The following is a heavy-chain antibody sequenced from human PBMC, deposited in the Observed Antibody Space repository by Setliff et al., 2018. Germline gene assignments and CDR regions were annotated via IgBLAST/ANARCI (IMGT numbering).Heavy chain of an antibody. CDR3: AREQWLDPPGYYYMDV. D-gene: IGHD6-19*01. V-gene: IGHV4-61*02. CDR1: GGSISSGDYY. CDR2: MFSSGST. J-gene: IGHJ6*03. Sequence: PSETLSLTCTVSGGSISSGDYYWIWIRQPAGKGLEWIGRMFSSGSTNYNSSLRSRVTISGDASKNQLSLKLSSVTAADMAVYYCAREQWLDPPGYYYMDVWAKGTTVTVSS.